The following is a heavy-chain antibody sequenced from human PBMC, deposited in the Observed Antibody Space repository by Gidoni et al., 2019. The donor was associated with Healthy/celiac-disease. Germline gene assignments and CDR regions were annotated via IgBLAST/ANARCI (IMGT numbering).Heavy chain of an antibody. CDR2: ISGGGGTT. V-gene: IGHV3-23*01. J-gene: IGHJ4*02. CDR1: GFTFYTYA. CDR3: AKDRDYYDFLTGPFDY. D-gene: IGHD3-9*01. Sequence: EVQLLESGGGLVQPGGSLRLSCAASGFTFYTYALAWVRQAPGKGLEWVSAISGGGGTTSYADSVKGRFTISRDNSKNTVFLQMNSLRADDTAVYYCAKDRDYYDFLTGPFDYWGQGTLVTVSS.